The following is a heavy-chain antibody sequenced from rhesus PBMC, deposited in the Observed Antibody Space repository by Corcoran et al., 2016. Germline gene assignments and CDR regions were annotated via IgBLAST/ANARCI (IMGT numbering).Heavy chain of an antibody. CDR1: GGSISSSYYY. CDR3: ARDGDYGSSYGAFDF. D-gene: IGHD4-29*01. J-gene: IGHJ3*01. Sequence: QVQLQESGPGLVKPSETLSLTCAVSGGSISSSYYYWSWIRQAPGKGLEWIGSISYSGSTSYNPSLKIRVTISRDTSKNQFSLKLNSVTAADTAVYYCARDGDYGSSYGAFDFWGQGLRVTVSS. CDR2: ISYSGST. V-gene: IGHV4-122*02.